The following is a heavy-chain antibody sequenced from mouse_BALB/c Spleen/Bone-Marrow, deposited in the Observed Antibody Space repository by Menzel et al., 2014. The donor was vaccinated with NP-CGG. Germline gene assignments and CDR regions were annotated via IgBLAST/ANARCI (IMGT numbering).Heavy chain of an antibody. Sequence: SCAASGFTFNNYGMSWVRQTPEKRLEWVATISGGGSYTFYPDSVKGRFTISRDNAKNDLYLQLSSLRSEDTALYYCARHAYYDQTEVSFVYWGQGTLVTVSA. CDR3: ARHAYYDQTEVSFVY. CDR2: ISGGGSYT. CDR1: GFTFNNYG. D-gene: IGHD2-4*01. V-gene: IGHV5-9-2*01. J-gene: IGHJ3*01.